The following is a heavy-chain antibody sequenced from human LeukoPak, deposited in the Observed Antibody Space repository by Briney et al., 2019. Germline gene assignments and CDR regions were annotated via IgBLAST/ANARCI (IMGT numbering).Heavy chain of an antibody. Sequence: GALVKVSCKASGGTFSSYAISWVRQAPGQGLEWMGGIIPIFGTANYAQKFQGRVTITADESTSTAYMELSRLRSEDTAVYYCAREAVGATEDAFDIWGQGTMVTVSS. CDR3: AREAVGATEDAFDI. CDR2: IIPIFGTA. CDR1: GGTFSSYA. J-gene: IGHJ3*02. D-gene: IGHD1-26*01. V-gene: IGHV1-69*13.